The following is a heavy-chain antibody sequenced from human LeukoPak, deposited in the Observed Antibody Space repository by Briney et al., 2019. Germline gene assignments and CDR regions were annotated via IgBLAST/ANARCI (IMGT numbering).Heavy chain of an antibody. CDR1: RFTFSSYA. J-gene: IGHJ4*02. CDR2: ISSSGSTI. D-gene: IGHD5-18*01. V-gene: IGHV3-48*01. CDR3: ARHLSGVTGYTYGRGIDY. Sequence: PGGSLRLSCAGSRFTFSSYAMSWVRQAPGKGLEGVSYISSSGSTIYYADSVKGRFTISRDNAKNSLYLQMISLRAEDTAVYYCARHLSGVTGYTYGRGIDYWGQGTLVTVSS.